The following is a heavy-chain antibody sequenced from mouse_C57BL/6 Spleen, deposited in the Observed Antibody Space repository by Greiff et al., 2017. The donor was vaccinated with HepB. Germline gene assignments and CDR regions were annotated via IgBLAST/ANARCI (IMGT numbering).Heavy chain of an antibody. V-gene: IGHV1-26*01. CDR3: ASLDGSDY. Sequence: EVQLQQSGPELVKPGASVKISCKASGYTFTDYYMNWVKQSHGKSLEWIGDINPNNGGTSYNQKFKGKATLTVDKSSSTAYMELRSLTSEDSAVYYCASLDGSDYWGQGTTLTVSS. J-gene: IGHJ2*01. CDR1: GYTFTDYY. D-gene: IGHD2-3*01. CDR2: INPNNGGT.